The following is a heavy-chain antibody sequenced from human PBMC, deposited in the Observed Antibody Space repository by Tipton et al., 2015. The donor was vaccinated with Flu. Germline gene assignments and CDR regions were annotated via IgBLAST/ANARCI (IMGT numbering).Heavy chain of an antibody. D-gene: IGHD3-3*01. CDR1: GGSISSYY. CDR3: ARERPHDFWSGYYTGDYFGMDV. Sequence: TLSLTCTVSGGSISSYYWSWIRQPPGKGLEWIGYIYYSGSTNYNPSLKSRVTISVDTSKNQFSLKLSSVTAADTAVYYCARERPHDFWSGYYTGDYFGMDVWGQGPTVTVSS. J-gene: IGHJ6*02. V-gene: IGHV4-59*01. CDR2: IYYSGST.